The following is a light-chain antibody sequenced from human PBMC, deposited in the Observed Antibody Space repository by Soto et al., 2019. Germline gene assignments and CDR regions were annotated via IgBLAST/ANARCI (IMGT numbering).Light chain of an antibody. J-gene: IGKJ4*01. CDR2: VAS. Sequence: DIHMIQSPSSLSASVGDRVTITCRASQSIGNYLSWYQQKPGKAPKLLINVASTLQSGVPSRFSGSGSGTDFTLAISSLQPEDFATYYCQQSSSTPQTFGGGTKVDIK. CDR3: QQSSSTPQT. V-gene: IGKV1-39*01. CDR1: QSIGNY.